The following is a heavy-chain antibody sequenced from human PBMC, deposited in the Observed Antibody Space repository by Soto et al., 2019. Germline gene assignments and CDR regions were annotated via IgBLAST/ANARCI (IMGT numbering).Heavy chain of an antibody. CDR2: IYYSGST. Sequence: SETLSLTCTVSGGSISSSSYYWGWIRQPPGKGLEWIGSIYYSGSTYYNPSLKSRVTISVDTSKNQFSLKLSSVTAADTAVYYCAKDKMIAVAGTSGMDVWGQGTTVTVSS. J-gene: IGHJ6*02. D-gene: IGHD6-19*01. CDR3: AKDKMIAVAGTSGMDV. V-gene: IGHV4-39*02. CDR1: GGSISSSSYY.